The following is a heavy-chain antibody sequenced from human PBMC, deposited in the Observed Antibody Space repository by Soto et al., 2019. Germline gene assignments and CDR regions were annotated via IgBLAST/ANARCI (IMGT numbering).Heavy chain of an antibody. Sequence: SETLSLTCAVYGGSFSGYYWSWIRQPPGKGLEWIGEINHSGSTNYNPSLKSRVTISVDTSKNQFSLKLSSVTAADTAVYYCARAHRVDCSSTSCYNFDYWGQGTLVTVSS. CDR1: GGSFSGYY. CDR3: ARAHRVDCSSTSCYNFDY. J-gene: IGHJ4*02. D-gene: IGHD2-2*01. CDR2: INHSGST. V-gene: IGHV4-34*01.